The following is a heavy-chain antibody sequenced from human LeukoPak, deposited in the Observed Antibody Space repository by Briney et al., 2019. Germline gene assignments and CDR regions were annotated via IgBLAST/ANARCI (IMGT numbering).Heavy chain of an antibody. D-gene: IGHD1-26*01. V-gene: IGHV4-34*01. CDR2: INHSGST. CDR1: GGSFSGYY. J-gene: IGHJ5*02. Sequence: SETLSLTCAVYGGSFSGYYWSWIRQPPGKGLEWIGEINHSGSTNYNPSLKSRLTISVDTSKNQFSLKLSSVTAADTAVYYCARGWVAWGQGTLVTVSS. CDR3: ARGWVA.